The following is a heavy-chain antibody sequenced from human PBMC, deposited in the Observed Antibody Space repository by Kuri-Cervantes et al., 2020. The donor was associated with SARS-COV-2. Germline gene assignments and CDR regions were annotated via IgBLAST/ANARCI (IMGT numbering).Heavy chain of an antibody. V-gene: IGHV4-61*02. CDR2: IYTSGST. CDR1: GGSISSGSYY. J-gene: IGHJ4*02. D-gene: IGHD3-9*01. Sequence: SCTVSGGSISSGSYYWSWIRQPAGKGLEWIGRIYTSGSTNYNPSLKSRVTISVDTSKNQFSLKLTSVTATDTAVYYCGRQASDWHIDYWGQGTLVTVSS. CDR3: GRQASDWHIDY.